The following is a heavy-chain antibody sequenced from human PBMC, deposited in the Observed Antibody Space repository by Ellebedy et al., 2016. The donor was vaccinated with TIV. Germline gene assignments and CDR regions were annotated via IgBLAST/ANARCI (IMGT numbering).Heavy chain of an antibody. J-gene: IGHJ1*01. CDR1: GYTFTGYF. V-gene: IGHV1-46*01. CDR3: ARLSDRGEH. CDR2: INPSGGST. D-gene: IGHD1-14*01. Sequence: ASVKVSCKASGYTFTGYFLQWVRQAPGQGLEWMGIINPSGGSTRYTQKFQGRVTLTRDKSTSTDYMELTSLKSEDTAVYYCARLSDRGEHWGQGTLVTVSS.